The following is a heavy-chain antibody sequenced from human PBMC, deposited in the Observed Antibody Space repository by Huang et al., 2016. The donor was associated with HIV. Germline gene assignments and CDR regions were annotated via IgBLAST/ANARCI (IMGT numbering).Heavy chain of an antibody. J-gene: IGHJ6*02. D-gene: IGHD1-7*01. CDR1: TFRFGSYW. V-gene: IGHV3-7*01. CDR3: ATKTAAMDI. CDR2: IKQDESEK. Sequence: VESGGRLVQPGGSIRLSCVGSTFRFGSYWMRWVRQSPGKGLEWVAKIKQDESEKDYVDSVKGRFNISRDNAKKVLFLEMNNVRVEDTATYYCATKTAAMDIWGQGTTVTVS.